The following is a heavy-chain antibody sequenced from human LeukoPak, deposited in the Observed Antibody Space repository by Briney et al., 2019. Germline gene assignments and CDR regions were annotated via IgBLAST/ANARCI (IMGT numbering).Heavy chain of an antibody. CDR1: GYTFTGYY. D-gene: IGHD3-16*02. V-gene: IGHV1-2*02. CDR2: INPDSGGT. Sequence: ASVKVSRTTSGYTFTGYYIHWVRQAPRQRLGRRRYINPDSGGTNYAQEFQGRVTMTRDTSISTAYMELNRLRSDDTAVYYCARGEMITFGGVIVVSTFDIWGQGTMVTVS. J-gene: IGHJ3*02. CDR3: ARGEMITFGGVIVVSTFDI.